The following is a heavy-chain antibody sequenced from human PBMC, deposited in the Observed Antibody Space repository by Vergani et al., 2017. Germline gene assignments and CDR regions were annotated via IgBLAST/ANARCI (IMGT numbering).Heavy chain of an antibody. CDR1: GFTFSSYG. J-gene: IGHJ4*02. CDR3: AKGKKLPGGDCLDY. V-gene: IGHV3-30*18. D-gene: IGHD2-21*01. CDR2: ISYDGSNK. Sequence: QVQLVESGGGVVQPGRSLRLSYAASGFTFSSYGMHWVRQAPGKGLEWVAVISYDGSNKYYADSVKGRFTISRDNSKNTLYLQMNSLRAEDTAVYYCAKGKKLPGGDCLDYWGQGTLVTVSS.